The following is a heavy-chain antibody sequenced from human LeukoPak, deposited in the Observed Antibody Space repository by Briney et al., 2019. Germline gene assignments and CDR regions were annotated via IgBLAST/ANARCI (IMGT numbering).Heavy chain of an antibody. D-gene: IGHD3-3*01. CDR1: GYTFTSYD. Sequence: ASVKVSCKASGYTFTSYDINWVRQATGQGLEWMGWMNPNSSNTGYAQKFQGRVTMTRNTSISTAYMELSSLRSEDTAVYYCARVSTYFGVVTDFDYWGQGTLVTVPS. J-gene: IGHJ4*02. V-gene: IGHV1-8*01. CDR2: MNPNSSNT. CDR3: ARVSTYFGVVTDFDY.